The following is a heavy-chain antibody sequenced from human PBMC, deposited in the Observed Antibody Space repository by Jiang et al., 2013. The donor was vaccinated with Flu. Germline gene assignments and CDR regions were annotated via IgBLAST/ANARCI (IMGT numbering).Heavy chain of an antibody. J-gene: IGHJ4*02. Sequence: QTLSLTCAISGDSVSSNSAAWSWIRQSPSRGLEWLGRTYYRSKWYNGYAVSVKSRITINPDTSKNQFSLQLSSVTPEDTAVYYCVRSQGDLDCWGQGTLVTVSS. CDR2: TYYRSKWYN. V-gene: IGHV6-1*01. CDR3: VRSQGDLDC. CDR1: GDSVSSNSAA. D-gene: IGHD3-16*01.